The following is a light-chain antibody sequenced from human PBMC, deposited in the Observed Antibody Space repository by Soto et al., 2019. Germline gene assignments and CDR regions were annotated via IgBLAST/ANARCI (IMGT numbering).Light chain of an antibody. CDR2: AAS. CDR3: QQFHSYPWT. V-gene: IGKV1-8*01. CDR1: QGINNF. J-gene: IGKJ1*01. Sequence: AIRMTQSPSSFSAATGDRVTITCRASQGINNFVAWYQQKPGNAPKLLIYAASTLQSGGPSRFSGSGSGTTFTLTIVCLQSDDFATYYCQQFHSYPWTFGQGTKVEI.